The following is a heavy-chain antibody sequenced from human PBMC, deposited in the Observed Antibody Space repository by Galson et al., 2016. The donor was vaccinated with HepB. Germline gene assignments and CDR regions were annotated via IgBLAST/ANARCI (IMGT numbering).Heavy chain of an antibody. V-gene: IGHV1-58*02. D-gene: IGHD2-21*01. CDR1: GFIFTSSA. CDR3: AASPNSHYSHMEV. Sequence: SVKVSCKASGFIFTSSAMQWVRQARGQRLEWIGRIVVGSGKTNYAQKFQERVAITRDMSTTTASLELTSLRSEDTAVDYCAASPNSHYSHMEVWGQGTTVTVSS. J-gene: IGHJ6*02. CDR2: IVVGSGKT.